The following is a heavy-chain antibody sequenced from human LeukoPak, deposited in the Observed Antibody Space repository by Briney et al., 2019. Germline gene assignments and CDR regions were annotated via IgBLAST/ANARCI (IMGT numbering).Heavy chain of an antibody. V-gene: IGHV3-48*03. J-gene: IGHJ4*02. Sequence: GGSLRLSCAASGFXFSSNWITWVRQAPGKGLQWVSDISSSGTTIYYADSVKGRFTISRDNAKNSLYLQMNSLRAEDTAVYYCARKYCSTTSCLFDDWGQGTLVTVSS. CDR1: GFXFSSNW. CDR3: ARKYCSTTSCLFDD. CDR2: ISSSGTTI. D-gene: IGHD2-2*01.